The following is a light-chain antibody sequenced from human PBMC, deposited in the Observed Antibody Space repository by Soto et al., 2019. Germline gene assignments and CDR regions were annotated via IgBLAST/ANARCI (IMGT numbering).Light chain of an antibody. CDR3: NSFTTSRTWV. J-gene: IGLJ3*02. CDR1: SSDVGKYSY. Sequence: QSALTQPASVSGSPGQSIAISCTGTSSDVGKYSYVSWFQQYPGNAPKLMIYEVSNRPSGVSNRFSGSKSGNTASLTISGVEGEADADYYCNSFTTSRTWVFGGGTKLTVL. V-gene: IGLV2-14*01. CDR2: EVS.